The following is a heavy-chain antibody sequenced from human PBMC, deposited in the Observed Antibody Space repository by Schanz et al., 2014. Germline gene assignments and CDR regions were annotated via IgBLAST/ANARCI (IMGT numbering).Heavy chain of an antibody. V-gene: IGHV4-31*03. J-gene: IGHJ6*02. D-gene: IGHD2-2*02. CDR3: ARRLGLPYSRRDYSYGLDV. Sequence: VQLQESGPGLVKPSQTLSLTCTVSGGSINSGGFYWSWIRQHPGKGLEWIGYMFYIGNTYYNPALRSRITMSVDTSKNQFSLNLTSVTAADTAVYYCARRLGLPYSRRDYSYGLDVWGQGTTVTVSS. CDR2: MFYIGNT. CDR1: GGSINSGGFY.